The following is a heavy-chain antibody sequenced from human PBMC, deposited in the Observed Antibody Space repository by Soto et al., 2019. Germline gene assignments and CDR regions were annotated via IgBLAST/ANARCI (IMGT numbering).Heavy chain of an antibody. CDR1: GSSISSSGYY. Sequence: PSETLSLTCTVSGSSISSSGYYWGWIRQPPGRGLEWIGSLYYNVGTYYNPSLKSRVTISADTSANQFSLMVNSVTAEDTAVYYCARDSGYGSGSSVNHHLDYWGHGTLVTVSS. J-gene: IGHJ4*01. V-gene: IGHV4-39*02. CDR2: LYYNVGT. CDR3: ARDSGYGSGSSVNHHLDY. D-gene: IGHD3-10*01.